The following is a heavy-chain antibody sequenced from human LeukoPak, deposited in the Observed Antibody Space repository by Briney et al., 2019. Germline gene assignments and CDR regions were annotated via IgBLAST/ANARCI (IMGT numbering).Heavy chain of an antibody. CDR2: ISSSGGYI. Sequence: GGSLRLSCAASGFTFSSYAMSWVRQAPGKGLEWVSVISSSGGYIYYADSVKGRFTISRDNSKNTLYLQMNSLRAEDTAVYYCAKDLRWELLGAFDIWGQGTMVTVSS. CDR3: AKDLRWELLGAFDI. V-gene: IGHV3-23*01. CDR1: GFTFSSYA. J-gene: IGHJ3*02. D-gene: IGHD1-26*01.